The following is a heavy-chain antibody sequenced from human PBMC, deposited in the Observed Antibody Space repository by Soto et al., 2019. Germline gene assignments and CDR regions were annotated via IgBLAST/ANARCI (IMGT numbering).Heavy chain of an antibody. J-gene: IGHJ6*02. D-gene: IGHD4-17*01. V-gene: IGHV1-69*12. CDR2: IIPIFGTA. Sequence: QVQLVQSGAEVKKPGSSVKVSCKASGGTFSSYAISWVRQAPGQGLEWMGGIIPIFGTANYAQKFQGRVTLTAVESTSTDYMELSSLRSEDTAVYYCARDETTVTTRYYGMDVWGQGTTVTVSS. CDR3: ARDETTVTTRYYGMDV. CDR1: GGTFSSYA.